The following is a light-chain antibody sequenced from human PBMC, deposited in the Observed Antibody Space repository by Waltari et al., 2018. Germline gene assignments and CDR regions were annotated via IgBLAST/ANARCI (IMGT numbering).Light chain of an antibody. J-gene: IGLJ1*01. CDR3: SSYTTSSAPGV. CDR1: DSDVRAYDF. V-gene: IGLV2-14*01. CDR2: EVS. Sequence: QSALTQPASVSGSPGQSITISCSGTDSDVRAYDFVSWYQQHPGKAPHPIIYEVSNRPSGISNRFSASKSGNTASLTISGLQAEDEADYYCSSYTTSSAPGVFGTGTRVTVL.